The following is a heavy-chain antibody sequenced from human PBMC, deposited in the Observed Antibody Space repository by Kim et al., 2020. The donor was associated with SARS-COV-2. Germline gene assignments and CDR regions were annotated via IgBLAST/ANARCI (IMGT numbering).Heavy chain of an antibody. Sequence: TIFADSVKGRFTISRDNANNTLYLQMNSLRAGDTAVYYGAIGNHRGMDVWGQGTTVTVSS. V-gene: IGHV3-74*01. CDR3: AIGNHRGMDV. CDR2: T. J-gene: IGHJ6*02. D-gene: IGHD1-1*01.